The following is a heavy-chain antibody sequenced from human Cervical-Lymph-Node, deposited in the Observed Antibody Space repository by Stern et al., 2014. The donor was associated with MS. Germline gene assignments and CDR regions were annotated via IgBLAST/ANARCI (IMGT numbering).Heavy chain of an antibody. CDR1: GGTFSNDA. CDR3: ARNAPMLPNPLQGEIDY. CDR2: IIPLFNTA. J-gene: IGHJ4*02. V-gene: IGHV1-69*06. D-gene: IGHD1-26*01. Sequence: VQLVESVPEVKKPGSSVKVSCKASGGTFSNDAFNWVRQAPGQGLEWMGGIIPLFNTARYAQKFTGRVSITADNSTKTLFLELSWLTSEDTAVYYCARNAPMLPNPLQGEIDYWGQGTLVTVSS.